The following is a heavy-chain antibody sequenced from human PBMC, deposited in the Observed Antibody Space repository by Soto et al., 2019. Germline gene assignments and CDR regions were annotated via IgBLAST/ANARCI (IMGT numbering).Heavy chain of an antibody. D-gene: IGHD1-26*01. Sequence: EVQVVESGGGLVQPGGSLRLSCSFTFSMYSMSWVRQAPGKGLEWVASISSGGSYIKYADSVKGRFTISRDNAKNSVSLQMNSLRVDDTAVYFCTRDKGGSYDSWFDPWGQGTLVTVSS. CDR2: ISSGGSYI. V-gene: IGHV3-21*01. J-gene: IGHJ5*02. CDR1: FTFSMYS. CDR3: TRDKGGSYDSWFDP.